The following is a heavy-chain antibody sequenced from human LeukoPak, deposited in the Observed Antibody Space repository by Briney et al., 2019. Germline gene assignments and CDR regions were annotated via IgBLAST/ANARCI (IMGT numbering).Heavy chain of an antibody. D-gene: IGHD3-10*01. CDR1: GGSFSGYY. V-gene: IGHV4-34*01. CDR3: AREAPGGSGSYYADY. J-gene: IGHJ4*02. Sequence: SETLSLTCAVYGGSFSGYYWSWIRQPPGKGLEWIGEINHSGSTNYNPSLKSRVTISVDTSKNQFSLKLSSVTAADTAVYYCAREAPGGSGSYYADYWGQGTLVTVSS. CDR2: INHSGST.